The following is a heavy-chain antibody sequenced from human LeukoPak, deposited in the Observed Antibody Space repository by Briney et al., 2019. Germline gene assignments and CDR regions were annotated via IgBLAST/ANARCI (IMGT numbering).Heavy chain of an antibody. CDR1: GFTVSSNY. J-gene: IGHJ4*02. CDR3: ASPSGSYPEGFDY. V-gene: IGHV3-53*01. CDR2: IYSGGST. D-gene: IGHD1-26*01. Sequence: GGSLRLSCAASGFTVSSNYMSWVRQAPGKGLEWVSVIYSGGSTYYADSVKGRFTIPRDNSKNTLYLQMNSLRAEDTAVYYCASPSGSYPEGFDYWGQGTLVTVSS.